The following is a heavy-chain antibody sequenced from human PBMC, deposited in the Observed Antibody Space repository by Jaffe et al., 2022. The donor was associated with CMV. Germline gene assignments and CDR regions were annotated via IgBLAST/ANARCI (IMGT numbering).Heavy chain of an antibody. V-gene: IGHV4-31*03. D-gene: IGHD2-21*01. Sequence: QVQLQESGPGLVKPSQTLSLTCTVSGGSISSGGYYWSWIRQHPGKGLEWIGYIYYSGSTYYNPSLKSRVTISVDTSKNQFSLKLSSVTAADTAVYYCARDSVVEHPYYYYYYGMDVWGQGTTVTVSS. CDR2: IYYSGST. CDR1: GGSISSGGYY. J-gene: IGHJ6*02. CDR3: ARDSVVEHPYYYYYYGMDV.